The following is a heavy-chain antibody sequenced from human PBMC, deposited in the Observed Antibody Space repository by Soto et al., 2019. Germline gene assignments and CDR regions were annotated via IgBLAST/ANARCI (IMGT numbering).Heavy chain of an antibody. V-gene: IGHV6-1*01. Sequence: SQTLSLTCAISGDSVSSNSAAWNWIRQSPSRGLEWLGRTYYRSKWYNDYAVSVKSRITINPDTSKNQFSLQLNSVTPEDTAVYYCARVDCSGGSYYSSWFDPWGQGTLVTVSS. CDR2: TYYRSKWYN. J-gene: IGHJ5*02. CDR1: GDSVSSNSAA. D-gene: IGHD2-15*01. CDR3: ARVDCSGGSYYSSWFDP.